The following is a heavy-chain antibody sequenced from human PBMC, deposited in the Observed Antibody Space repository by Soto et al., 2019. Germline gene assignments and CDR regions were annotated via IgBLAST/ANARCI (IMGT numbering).Heavy chain of an antibody. CDR3: AGASNYNYAFEY. Sequence: GGSLRLSCAPSGFTVKGNYVGWARQASGKGMEWVSIIFSAGMTYYTDSAKGRFTISKDISKNTLSLQMNSLRADDTAVYFCAGASNYNYAFEYWGLGTPVTVSS. V-gene: IGHV3-53*01. CDR1: GFTVKGNY. J-gene: IGHJ4*02. CDR2: IFSAGMT. D-gene: IGHD1-1*01.